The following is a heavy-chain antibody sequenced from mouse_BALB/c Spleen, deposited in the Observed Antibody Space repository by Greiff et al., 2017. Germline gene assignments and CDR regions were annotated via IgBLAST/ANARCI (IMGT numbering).Heavy chain of an antibody. CDR1: GFTFSSYG. CDR2: ISSGGSYT. J-gene: IGHJ3*01. V-gene: IGHV5-6*01. CDR3: ARQDWFAY. Sequence: EVQRVESGGDLVKPGGSLKLSCAASGFTFSSYGMSWVRQTPDKRLEWVATISSGGSYTYYPDSVKGRFTISRDNAKNTLYLQMSSLKSEDTAMYYCARQDWFAYWGQGTLVTVSA.